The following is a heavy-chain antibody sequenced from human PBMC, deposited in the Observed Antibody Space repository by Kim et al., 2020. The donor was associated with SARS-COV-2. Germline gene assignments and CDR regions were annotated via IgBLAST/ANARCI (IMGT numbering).Heavy chain of an antibody. D-gene: IGHD2-15*01. J-gene: IGHJ2*01. CDR3: ARLPGSGGICGYWYFDL. V-gene: IGHV4-39*01. CDR1: GGSISSTNYF. Sequence: SETLSLTCTVSGGSISSTNYFWSWIRQSPGKGLEWFGSIYYSGSTYYNPSLKSRVTILLDTSKNQFSLILSSVTAADTAVYYCARLPGSGGICGYWYFDLWGRGTLVTASS. CDR2: IYYSGST.